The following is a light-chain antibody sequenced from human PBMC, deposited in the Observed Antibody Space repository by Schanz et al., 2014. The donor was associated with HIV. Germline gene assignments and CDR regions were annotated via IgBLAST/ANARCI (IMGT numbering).Light chain of an antibody. CDR2: EVT. CDR1: SSDVGSYNL. J-gene: IGLJ1*01. Sequence: QSALTQPASVSGSPGQSITISCTGTSSDVGSYNLVSWYQQHPGKAPKLMISEVTKRPSGVPDRFSGSKSGTSASLAISGLQPDDEADYYCCSYTTTSTYVFGAGTKLTVL. CDR3: CSYTTTSTYV. V-gene: IGLV2-14*02.